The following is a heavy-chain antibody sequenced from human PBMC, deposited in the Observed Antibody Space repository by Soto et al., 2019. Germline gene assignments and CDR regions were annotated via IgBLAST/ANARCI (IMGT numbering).Heavy chain of an antibody. CDR1: DFTVSANY. CDR3: VRDQGSHTLAY. J-gene: IGHJ4*02. Sequence: EVHLVETGGGLIQPGGSLRLSCAASDFTVSANYMSWVRQAPGEGLEWVSVLYSSGFTNYIDSVKGRFTISRDNSKNTLFLQMNSLRAEDTAVYYCVRDQGSHTLAYWGQGILVTVSS. V-gene: IGHV3-53*02. CDR2: LYSSGFT.